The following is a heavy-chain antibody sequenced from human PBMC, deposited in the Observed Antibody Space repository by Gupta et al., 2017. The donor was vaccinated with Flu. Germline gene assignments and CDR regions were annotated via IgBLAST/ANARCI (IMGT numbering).Heavy chain of an antibody. V-gene: IGHV1-46*01. D-gene: IGHD2-2*01. CDR2: INPSGGST. Sequence: QVQLVQSGAEVKKPGASVKVSCKASGYTFTSYYMHWVRQAPGQGLEWMGIINPSGGSTSYAQKFQGRVTMTRDTSTSTVYMELSSLRSEDTAVYYCARAPVPRFSSYYGMDVWGQGTTVTVSS. CDR3: ARAPVPRFSSYYGMDV. CDR1: GYTFTSYY. J-gene: IGHJ6*02.